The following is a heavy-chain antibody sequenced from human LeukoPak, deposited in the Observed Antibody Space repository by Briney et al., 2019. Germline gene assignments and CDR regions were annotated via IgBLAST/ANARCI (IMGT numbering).Heavy chain of an antibody. D-gene: IGHD3-22*01. J-gene: IGHJ3*02. CDR2: IYYSGGT. V-gene: IGHV4-59*01. CDR1: GGSISGCY. Sequence: SETLSLTCTVSGGSISGCYWNWIRQPPGKGLEWIGYIYYSGGTNYNPSLKSRVTISLDTSKNQFSLKLSSVTAADTAVYYCAGASLYYDSSGQRTFDIWGQGTMVTVSS. CDR3: AGASLYYDSSGQRTFDI.